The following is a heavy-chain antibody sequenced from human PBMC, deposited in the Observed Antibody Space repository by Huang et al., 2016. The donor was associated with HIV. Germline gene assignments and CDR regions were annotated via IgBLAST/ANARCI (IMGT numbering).Heavy chain of an antibody. CDR2: IYHSWTA. CDR3: ARQGGDCTSISCYLSWFDP. Sequence: QLQLQESGPGLVKPSQNLSLTCTVFGGSVSSRNYYWAWIRQTPGKGLEWIGSIYHSWTASYNRSRKIRVSRIVDKSKNQFSLEVTSATAADSAIYYCARQGGDCTSISCYLSWFDPWGQGTLVTVSS. CDR1: GGSVSSRNYY. V-gene: IGHV4-39*01. D-gene: IGHD2-2*01. J-gene: IGHJ5*02.